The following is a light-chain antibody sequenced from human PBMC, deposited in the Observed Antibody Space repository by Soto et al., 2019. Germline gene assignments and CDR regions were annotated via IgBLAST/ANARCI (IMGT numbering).Light chain of an antibody. V-gene: IGKV1-5*03. CDR3: QQYNDYSWT. CDR1: QSISSW. Sequence: DIQMTQAPSTLSASVGDRVTITCRASQSISSWLAWYQQKPGKAPNLLIYKASHLENGVPSRFSGSGSGTEFTLTISSLQPDDVAIYYCQQYNDYSWTFGQGTKVDIK. CDR2: KAS. J-gene: IGKJ1*01.